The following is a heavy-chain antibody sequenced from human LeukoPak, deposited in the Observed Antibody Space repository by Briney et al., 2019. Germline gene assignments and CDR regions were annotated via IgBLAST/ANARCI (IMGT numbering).Heavy chain of an antibody. CDR2: INHSGST. J-gene: IGHJ4*02. V-gene: IGHV4-34*01. D-gene: IGHD6-6*01. CDR1: GGSFSGYY. Sequence: SETLSLTRAVYGGSFSGYYWTWIRQPPRKGREWIGEINHSGSTNYNPPLQRRATISVDTSKNQFSLKLSSVTDADTAVYYCARGGRKCSSSGLMVYWGQGTLVTVSS. CDR3: ARGGRKCSSSGLMVY.